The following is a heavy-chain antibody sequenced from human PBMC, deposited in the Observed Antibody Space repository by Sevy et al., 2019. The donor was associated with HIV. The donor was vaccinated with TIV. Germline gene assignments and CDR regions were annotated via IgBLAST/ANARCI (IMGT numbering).Heavy chain of an antibody. CDR2: INSGSSHI. J-gene: IGHJ6*02. CDR3: ARATYYYDSSDPPGGYGMDV. D-gene: IGHD3-22*01. CDR1: GFTFSTYS. Sequence: GGSLRLSCAASGFTFSTYSINWVSQAPGKGPEWVSSINSGSSHIYYADSVKGRFTISRDNAKNSLYLQMNSLRAEDTAVYYCARATYYYDSSDPPGGYGMDVWGQGTTVTVSS. V-gene: IGHV3-21*06.